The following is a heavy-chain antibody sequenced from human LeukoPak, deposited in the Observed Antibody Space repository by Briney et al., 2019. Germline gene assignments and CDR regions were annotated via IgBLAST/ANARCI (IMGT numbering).Heavy chain of an antibody. J-gene: IGHJ4*02. D-gene: IGHD3-22*01. V-gene: IGHV3-30*02. Sequence: GGSLRLSCAASGFTFSSYGMHWVRQAPGKGLEWVAFIRYDGSNKYYADSVKGRFTISRDNSKNTLYLQMNSLRAEDTAVYYCAKDPFPSSGYYYFDYWGQGTLVTVSS. CDR1: GFTFSSYG. CDR3: AKDPFPSSGYYYFDY. CDR2: IRYDGSNK.